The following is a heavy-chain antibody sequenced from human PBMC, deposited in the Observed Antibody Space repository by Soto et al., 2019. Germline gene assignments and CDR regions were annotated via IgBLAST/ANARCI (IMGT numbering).Heavy chain of an antibody. D-gene: IGHD2-8*01. J-gene: IGHJ3*02. CDR3: EKVSDCTNGVCPNDAFDI. CDR2: ISWNSGSI. Sequence: EVQLVESGGGLVQPGRSLRLSCAASGFTFDDYAMHWVRQAPGKGLEWVSGISWNSGSIGYADSVKGRFTISRDNAKKSLYLQMNSLRAEDTALYYCEKVSDCTNGVCPNDAFDIWGQGTMDTVSS. CDR1: GFTFDDYA. V-gene: IGHV3-9*01.